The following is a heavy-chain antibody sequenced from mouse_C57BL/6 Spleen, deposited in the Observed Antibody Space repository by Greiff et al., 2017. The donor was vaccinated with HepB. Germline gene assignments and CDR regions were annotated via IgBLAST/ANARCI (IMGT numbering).Heavy chain of an antibody. CDR3: ARQIYYDYDGFAY. CDR1: GFTFSSYT. J-gene: IGHJ3*01. D-gene: IGHD2-4*01. V-gene: IGHV5-9*01. Sequence: DVHLVESGGGLVKPGGSLKLSCAASGFTFSSYTMSWVRQTPEKRLEWVATISGGGGNTYYPDSVKGRFTISRDNAKNTLYLQMSSLRSEDTALYYCARQIYYDYDGFAYWGQGTLVTVSA. CDR2: ISGGGGNT.